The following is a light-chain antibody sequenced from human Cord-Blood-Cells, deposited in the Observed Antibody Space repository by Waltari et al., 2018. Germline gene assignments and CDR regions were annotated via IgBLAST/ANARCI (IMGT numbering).Light chain of an antibody. CDR2: DAS. CDR3: QQRSNWPWT. V-gene: IGKV3-11*01. J-gene: IGKJ1*01. Sequence: EIVLTQSPATLSLSPGERATLSCRASQSVSSYLAWYQQKPGQAPRLLIYDASNRATGIPAGFSGSGSGTDFTLTISSLEPEDFAFYYCQQRSNWPWTFGQGTKVEIK. CDR1: QSVSSY.